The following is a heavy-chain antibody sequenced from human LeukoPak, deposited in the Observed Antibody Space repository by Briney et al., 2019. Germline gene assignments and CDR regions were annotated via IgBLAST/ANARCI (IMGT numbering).Heavy chain of an antibody. Sequence: GGSLRLSCAASGFTFSNYDMSWVRQAPGKGLEWVSSISDSGGSTYYADSVEGRFTISRDNSKNTLYPQMTNLRAADTAVYYCAKDLSRAVAADWFDPWDQGSLVTVSS. CDR3: AKDLSRAVAADWFDP. D-gene: IGHD6-19*01. CDR1: GFTFSNYD. V-gene: IGHV3-23*01. J-gene: IGHJ5*02. CDR2: ISDSGGST.